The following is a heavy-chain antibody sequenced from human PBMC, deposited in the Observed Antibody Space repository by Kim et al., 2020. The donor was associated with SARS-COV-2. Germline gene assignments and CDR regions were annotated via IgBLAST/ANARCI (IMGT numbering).Heavy chain of an antibody. CDR3: ARDLSSEVDLDEGRYWGSRTGYGGFDI. Sequence: SETLSLTCTVSGGSISSYYWSWIRQPPGKGLEWIGYIYYSGSTNYNPSLKSRVTISVDTSKNQFSLKLSSVTAADTAVYYCARDLSSEVDLDEGRYWGSRTGYGGFDIWGQATMGTVSS. CDR2: IYYSGST. V-gene: IGHV4-59*13. J-gene: IGHJ3*02. CDR1: GGSISSYY. D-gene: IGHD5-12*01.